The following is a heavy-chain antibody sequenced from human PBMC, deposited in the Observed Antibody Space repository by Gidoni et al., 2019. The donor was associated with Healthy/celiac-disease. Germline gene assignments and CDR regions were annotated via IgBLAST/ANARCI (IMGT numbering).Heavy chain of an antibody. CDR1: GFTFSDYY. Sequence: QVQLVESGGGLVKPGGSLRLSCAASGFTFSDYYMSWIRQAPGKGLEWVSYISSSGSTIYYADSVKGRFTISRDNAKNSLYLQMNSLRAEDTAVYYCARDPTPDSSGWYEGWSYYFDYWGQGTLVTVSS. D-gene: IGHD6-19*01. J-gene: IGHJ4*02. V-gene: IGHV3-11*01. CDR2: ISSSGSTI. CDR3: ARDPTPDSSGWYEGWSYYFDY.